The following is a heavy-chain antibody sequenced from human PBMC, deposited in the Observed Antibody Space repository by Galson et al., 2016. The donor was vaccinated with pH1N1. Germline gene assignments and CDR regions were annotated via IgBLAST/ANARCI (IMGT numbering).Heavy chain of an antibody. CDR1: GFTFDDYG. V-gene: IGHV3-9*01. CDR3: VKVTAAQDDHQYGIDV. J-gene: IGHJ6*02. D-gene: IGHD2-15*01. Sequence: SLRLSCAASGFTFDDYGMHWVRQAPGKGLEWVSGISWKTGTIGYGDSVKGRFTISRDNAIKYLYLQMNSLRFEDTAVYYCVKVTAAQDDHQYGIDVWGQGTTVTVSS. CDR2: ISWKTGTI.